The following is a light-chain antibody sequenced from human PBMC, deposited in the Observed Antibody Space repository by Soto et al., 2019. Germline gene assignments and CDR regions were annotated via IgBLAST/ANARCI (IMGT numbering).Light chain of an antibody. J-gene: IGKJ4*01. Sequence: EIVLTQSPGTLSLSPGERATLSCRASHSVSSSYLAWYQQKPGQAPRLLIYGASSRATGIPDRFSGSGSGTDFTLTISRLEPEDFAVYYCQHALTFGGGTKVEIK. CDR2: GAS. CDR3: QHALT. CDR1: HSVSSSY. V-gene: IGKV3-20*01.